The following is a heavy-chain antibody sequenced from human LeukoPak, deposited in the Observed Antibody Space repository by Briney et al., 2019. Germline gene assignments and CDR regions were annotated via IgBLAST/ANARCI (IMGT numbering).Heavy chain of an antibody. Sequence: GGSLRLSCAASGFTFSSYAMSWVRQAPGRGLEWVSGISGSGGSTYYADSVKGRFTISRDNSKNTLYLQMNSLRAEDTAVYYCAKNRNSGSYHDAFDIWGQGTMVTVSS. J-gene: IGHJ3*02. CDR1: GFTFSSYA. D-gene: IGHD1-26*01. CDR2: ISGSGGST. V-gene: IGHV3-23*01. CDR3: AKNRNSGSYHDAFDI.